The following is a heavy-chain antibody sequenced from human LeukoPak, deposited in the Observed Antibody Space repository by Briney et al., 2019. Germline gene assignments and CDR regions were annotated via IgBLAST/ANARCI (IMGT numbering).Heavy chain of an antibody. V-gene: IGHV1-18*01. CDR1: GGTFSSYA. D-gene: IGHD3-10*01. CDR3: ASVLDYYGSGSYIYFDY. J-gene: IGHJ4*02. Sequence: ASVKVSCKASGGTFSSYAISWVRQAPGQGLEWMGWISAYNGNTNYAQKLQGRVTMTTDTSTSTAYMELRSLRSDDTAVYYCASVLDYYGSGSYIYFDYWGQGTLVTVSS. CDR2: ISAYNGNT.